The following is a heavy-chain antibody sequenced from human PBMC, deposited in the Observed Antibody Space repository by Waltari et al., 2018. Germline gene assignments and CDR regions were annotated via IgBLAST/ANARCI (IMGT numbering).Heavy chain of an antibody. Sequence: QVQLVESGGGVVQPGKSLRLSCVALGFRLRNYGMHWVRQTPGRGLEWVALTWSDGSVEYYADSVRGRFTVSRDNSKNILYLDMGSLRVDDTATYYCAKDAFGNTYLDYWGQGTLVTVSS. CDR3: AKDAFGNTYLDY. CDR1: GFRLRNYG. CDR2: TWSDGSVE. V-gene: IGHV3-33*03. D-gene: IGHD3-10*01. J-gene: IGHJ4*02.